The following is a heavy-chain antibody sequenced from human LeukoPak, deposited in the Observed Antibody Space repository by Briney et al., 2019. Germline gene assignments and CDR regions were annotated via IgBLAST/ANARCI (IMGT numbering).Heavy chain of an antibody. J-gene: IGHJ4*02. CDR1: GFTFSSYG. V-gene: IGHV3-33*06. Sequence: GGSLRLSCAASGFTFSSYGMHWVRQAPGKGLEWVAVIWYDGSNKYCADSVKGRFTVYRDNSKNTLSLQMNSLRVEDTAVYYCAKDRGSYSYHFXYWGQGIMVTV. D-gene: IGHD2-21*01. CDR2: IWYDGSNK. CDR3: AKDRGSYSYHFXY.